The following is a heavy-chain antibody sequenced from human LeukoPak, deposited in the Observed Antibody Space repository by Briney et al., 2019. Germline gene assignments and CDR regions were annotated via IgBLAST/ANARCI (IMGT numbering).Heavy chain of an antibody. V-gene: IGHV4-59*01. CDR3: ARYHHPVLRFLEWLPLSAFDI. J-gene: IGHJ3*02. CDR2: IYYSGST. D-gene: IGHD3-3*01. CDR1: GGSITNYY. Sequence: SETLSLTCTVSGGSITNYYWSWIRQPAGKGLEWIGYIYYSGSTNYNPSLKSRVTISVDTSKNQFSLKLSSVTAADTAVYYCARYHHPVLRFLEWLPLSAFDIWGQGTMVTVSS.